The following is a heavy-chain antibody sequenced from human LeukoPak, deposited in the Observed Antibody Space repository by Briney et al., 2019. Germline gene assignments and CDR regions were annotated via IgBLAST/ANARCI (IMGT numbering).Heavy chain of an antibody. CDR1: GFTFSSYG. Sequence: PGGSLRLSCAASGFTFSSYGMHWVRQAPGKGLEWVAFIRYGGSNKNYADSVKGRFTISRDNSKNTLYLQMNSLRAEDTAVYYCAKGGYYYMDVWGEGTTVTDSS. CDR3: AKGGYYYMDV. V-gene: IGHV3-30*02. D-gene: IGHD3-10*01. J-gene: IGHJ6*03. CDR2: IRYGGSNK.